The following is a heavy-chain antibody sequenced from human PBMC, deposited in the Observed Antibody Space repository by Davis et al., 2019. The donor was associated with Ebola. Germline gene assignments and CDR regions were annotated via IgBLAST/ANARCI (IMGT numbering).Heavy chain of an antibody. CDR2: IYHSGST. Sequence: SETLSLTCAVSGGSISSGGYSWSWIRQPPGKGLEWIGYIYHSGSTYYNPSLKSRVTISVDRSKNQFSLKLSSVTAADTAVYYCAKCRSGGSCYYGMDVWGQGTTVTVSS. V-gene: IGHV4-30-2*01. J-gene: IGHJ6*02. CDR1: GGSISSGGYS. CDR3: AKCRSGGSCYYGMDV. D-gene: IGHD2-15*01.